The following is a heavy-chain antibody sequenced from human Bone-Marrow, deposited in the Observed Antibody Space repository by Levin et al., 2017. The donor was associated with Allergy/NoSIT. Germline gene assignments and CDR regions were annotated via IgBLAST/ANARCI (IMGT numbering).Heavy chain of an antibody. V-gene: IGHV3-74*03. Sequence: GGSLRLSCAASGFTFSSFWMHWVRQVPGKGLVWVSRINPDGSSTTHADSVKGRFTISRDNAKNTLYLQMNSLRAEDTAVYYSAGRARTGFDPWGQGTLVTVSS. D-gene: IGHD1-14*01. J-gene: IGHJ5*02. CDR3: AGRARTGFDP. CDR1: GFTFSSFW. CDR2: INPDGSST.